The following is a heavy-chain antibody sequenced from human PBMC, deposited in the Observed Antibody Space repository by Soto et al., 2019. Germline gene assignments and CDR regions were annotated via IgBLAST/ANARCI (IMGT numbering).Heavy chain of an antibody. CDR1: GGSFSGYF. J-gene: IGHJ4*02. Sequence: SETLSLTCTVSGGSFSGYFWTWIRQPPGKGLEWLAEINRSGITNYNPSVESRVSMSVDTSKNQFSLRLYSVTAADTAVYYCVRGPYNYNSRYFDYWGQGTLVTVSS. D-gene: IGHD1-1*01. CDR2: INRSGIT. V-gene: IGHV4-34*01. CDR3: VRGPYNYNSRYFDY.